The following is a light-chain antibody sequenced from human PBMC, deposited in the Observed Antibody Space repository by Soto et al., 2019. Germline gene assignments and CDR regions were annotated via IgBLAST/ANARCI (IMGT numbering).Light chain of an antibody. J-gene: IGKJ2*01. CDR1: ESVRSTN. CDR2: GAS. V-gene: IGKV3-20*01. CDR3: QQYASPYT. Sequence: EIVLTQSPGTLSLSPGERATLSCRASESVRSTNLAWYQHKPGQAPRLLIYGASSRATGIPDRFSASGSGTDFTLPISGLMPEVVAVYYCQQYASPYTLGRGTKLE.